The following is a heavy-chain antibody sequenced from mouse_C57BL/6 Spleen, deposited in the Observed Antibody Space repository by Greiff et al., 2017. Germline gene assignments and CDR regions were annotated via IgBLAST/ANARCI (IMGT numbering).Heavy chain of an antibody. Sequence: EVNLVESGGDLVKPGGSLKLSCAASGFTFSSYGMSWVRQTPDKRLEWVATISSGGSYTYYPDSVKGRFTISRDNAKNTLYLQMSSLKSEDTAMYYCARQVADYYAMDYWGQGTSVTVSS. D-gene: IGHD1-1*02. CDR2: ISSGGSYT. V-gene: IGHV5-6*01. CDR3: ARQVADYYAMDY. J-gene: IGHJ4*01. CDR1: GFTFSSYG.